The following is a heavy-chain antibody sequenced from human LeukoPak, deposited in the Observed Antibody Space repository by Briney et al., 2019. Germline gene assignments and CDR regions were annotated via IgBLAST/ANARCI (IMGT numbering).Heavy chain of an antibody. Sequence: SETLSLTCAVYGGSFSGYYWSWIRQPPGKGLEWIGEINHSGSTNYNPSLKSRVTISVDTSKNQFSLKLSSVTAADTAVYYCATDSSSWHSIDYWGQGTLVTVSS. J-gene: IGHJ4*02. CDR2: INHSGST. CDR1: GGSFSGYY. V-gene: IGHV4-34*01. CDR3: ATDSSSWHSIDY. D-gene: IGHD6-13*01.